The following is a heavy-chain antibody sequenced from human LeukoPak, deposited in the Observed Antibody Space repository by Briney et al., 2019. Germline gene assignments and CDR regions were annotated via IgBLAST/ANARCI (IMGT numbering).Heavy chain of an antibody. CDR1: GFTFDDYA. CDR3: TKEEQQLWFFDY. V-gene: IGHV3-9*01. CDR2: ISWNSGSI. Sequence: PGGSLRLSCAASGFTFDDYAMHWVRQAPGKGLEWVSGISWNSGSIGYADSVKGRFTISRDNSKNTLYLQMNSLRAEDTAVYYCTKEEQQLWFFDYWGQGTLVTVSS. J-gene: IGHJ4*02. D-gene: IGHD5-18*01.